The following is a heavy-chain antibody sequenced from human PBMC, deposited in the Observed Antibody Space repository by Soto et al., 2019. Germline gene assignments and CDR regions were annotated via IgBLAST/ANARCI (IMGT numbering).Heavy chain of an antibody. J-gene: IGHJ6*02. D-gene: IGHD4-4*01. CDR2: IYYSGST. V-gene: IGHV4-39*01. CDR1: GGSISSSSYY. CDR3: ATNYAYYYYYGMDV. Sequence: SETLSLTCTVSGGSISSSSYYWGWIRQPPGRGLEWIGSIYYSGSTYYNPSLKSRVTISVDTSKNQFSLKLSSVTAADTAVYYCATNYAYYYYYGMDVWGQGTTVTVS.